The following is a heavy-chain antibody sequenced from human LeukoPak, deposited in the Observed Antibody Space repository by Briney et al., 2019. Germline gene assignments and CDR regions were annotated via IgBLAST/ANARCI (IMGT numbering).Heavy chain of an antibody. CDR2: MYYSGST. D-gene: IGHD3-22*01. Sequence: SETLSLTCTVSGGSISSGDYYWSWIRQPPGKGLEWIAYMYYSGSTYYNPSLKSRVTMSADTSKNQLSLKLSSVTAADTAVHYCARPYYYDSRIDPWARESWSPSPQ. V-gene: IGHV4-30-4*01. J-gene: IGHJ5*02. CDR3: ARPYYYDSRIDP. CDR1: GGSISSGDYY.